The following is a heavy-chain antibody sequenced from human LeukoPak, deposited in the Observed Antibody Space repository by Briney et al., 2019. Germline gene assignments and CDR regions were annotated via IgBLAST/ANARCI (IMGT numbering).Heavy chain of an antibody. J-gene: IGHJ4*02. Sequence: PGGSLRLSCAASGFTFSSYSMNWVRQAPGKGLEWVSSISSSSYIYYADSVKGRFTISRDNAKNSLYLQMNSLRAEDTAVYYCARDGDEGSGSYYDYWGQGTLVTVSS. CDR2: ISSSSYI. D-gene: IGHD1-26*01. CDR1: GFTFSSYS. V-gene: IGHV3-21*01. CDR3: ARDGDEGSGSYYDY.